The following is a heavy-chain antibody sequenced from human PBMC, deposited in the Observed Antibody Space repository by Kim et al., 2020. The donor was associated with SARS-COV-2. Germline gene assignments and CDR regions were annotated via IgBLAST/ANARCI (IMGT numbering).Heavy chain of an antibody. CDR3: ARSLLAAGQIYFDH. J-gene: IGHJ4*02. CDR2: INVGSTST. D-gene: IGHD6-13*01. V-gene: IGHV1-3*01. CDR1: GYTFTNHG. Sequence: ASVKVSCKASGYTFTNHGIHWVRQAPGQGLEWMGWINVGSTSTKYSQKFQGRVTITRDTSASTAYMDLSSLISEDTAVYFCARSLLAAGQIYFDHWGQGT.